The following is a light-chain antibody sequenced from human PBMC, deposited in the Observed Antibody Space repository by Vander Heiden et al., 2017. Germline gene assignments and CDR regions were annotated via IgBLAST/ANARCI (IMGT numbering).Light chain of an antibody. Sequence: QSVLTQPPSVSAAPGQKVTISCPGSSSNIGNNYVSWYQQFQGTTPKLLISDNNKRPSGIPDRFSGSKSGTSATLGITGLQTGDEADYYCSTWDTSLSAVVFGGGTKVNVL. CDR2: DNN. CDR3: STWDTSLSAVV. CDR1: SSNIGNNY. V-gene: IGLV1-51*01. J-gene: IGLJ3*02.